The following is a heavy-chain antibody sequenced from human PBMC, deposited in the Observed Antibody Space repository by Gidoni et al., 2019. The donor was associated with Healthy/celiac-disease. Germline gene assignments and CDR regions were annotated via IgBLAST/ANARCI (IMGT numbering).Heavy chain of an antibody. CDR1: GYTFTSYD. D-gene: IGHD3-22*01. CDR2: MNPNSGNT. Sequence: QVQLVQSGAEVKKPGASVKVSCKVSGYTFTSYDINWVRQATGQGPEWMGWMNPNSGNTGYAQKFQGRVTMTRNTSISTAYMELSSLRSEDTAVYYCARSSVSFCSDYYDSSGPEDYWGQGTLVTVSS. J-gene: IGHJ4*02. V-gene: IGHV1-8*01. CDR3: ARSSVSFCSDYYDSSGPEDY.